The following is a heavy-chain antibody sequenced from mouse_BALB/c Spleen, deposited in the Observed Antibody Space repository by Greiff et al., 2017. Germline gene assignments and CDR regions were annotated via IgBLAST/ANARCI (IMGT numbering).Heavy chain of an antibody. CDR3: ASYYYGGMDY. Sequence: QVQLQQSGPGLVQPSQSLSITCTVSGFSLTSSGVHWVRQSPGKGLEWLGVIWSGGSTDYNAAFISRLSISKDNSKSQVFFKMNSLQANDTAIYYCASYYYGGMDYWGQGTSVTVSS. D-gene: IGHD1-1*01. CDR2: IWSGGST. CDR1: GFSLTSSG. V-gene: IGHV2-2*02. J-gene: IGHJ4*01.